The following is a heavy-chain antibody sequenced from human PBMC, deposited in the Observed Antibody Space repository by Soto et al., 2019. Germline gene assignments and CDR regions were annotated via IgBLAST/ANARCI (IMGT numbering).Heavy chain of an antibody. V-gene: IGHV4-38-2*02. CDR1: GYSISSGYY. J-gene: IGHJ5*02. D-gene: IGHD3-3*01. Sequence: SETLSLTCAVSGYSISSGYYWGWIRQPPGKGLEWIGSVYHSGSTYYNPSLKSRVTISVDTSKNQFSLKLSSVTAADTAVYYCARDSYYDFWSGYYRHNWFDPWGQGTLVTVSS. CDR2: VYHSGST. CDR3: ARDSYYDFWSGYYRHNWFDP.